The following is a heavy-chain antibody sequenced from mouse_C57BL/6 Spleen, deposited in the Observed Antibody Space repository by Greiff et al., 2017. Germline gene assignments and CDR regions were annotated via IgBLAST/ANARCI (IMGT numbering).Heavy chain of an antibody. Sequence: VQGVESGPELVKPGASVKISCKASGYAFSSSWMNWVKQRPGKGLEWIGRIYPGDGDTNYNGKFKGKATLTADKSSSTAYMQLSSLTSEDSAVYFCARSGITTVAWGQGTTLTVSS. J-gene: IGHJ2*01. D-gene: IGHD1-1*01. CDR2: IYPGDGDT. CDR3: ARSGITTVA. CDR1: GYAFSSSW. V-gene: IGHV1-82*01.